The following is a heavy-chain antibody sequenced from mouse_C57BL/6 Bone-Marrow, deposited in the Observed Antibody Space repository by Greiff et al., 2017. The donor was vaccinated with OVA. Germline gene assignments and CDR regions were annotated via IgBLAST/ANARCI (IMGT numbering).Heavy chain of an antibody. J-gene: IGHJ3*01. V-gene: IGHV5-6*01. CDR3: ARPRMVTAWFSY. Sequence: EVQLVESGGDLVKPGGSLKLSCAASGFTFSSYGMYWVRQTPDKRLEWVANISSGGSSTYYPDSVQGRFTIARDNAKNTLYLQMSSRKSEDTAMYYCARPRMVTAWFSYWGQGTLVTVSA. D-gene: IGHD2-2*01. CDR2: ISSGGSST. CDR1: GFTFSSYG.